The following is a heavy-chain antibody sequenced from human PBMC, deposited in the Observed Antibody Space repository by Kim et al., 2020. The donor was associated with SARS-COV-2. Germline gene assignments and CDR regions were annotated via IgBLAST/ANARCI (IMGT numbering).Heavy chain of an antibody. CDR2: PILGIA. CDR3: ARRLRD. Sequence: PILGIANYPQKIKGRVTITADKSTSTAYRELSSLRSEDTAVYYCARRLRDWGQGTLVTVSS. J-gene: IGHJ4*02. V-gene: IGHV1-69*02.